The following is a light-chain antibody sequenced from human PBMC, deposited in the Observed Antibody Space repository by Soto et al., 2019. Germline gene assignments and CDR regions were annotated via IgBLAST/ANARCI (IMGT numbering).Light chain of an antibody. Sequence: QSVLTQRPSASGTHGQRVTISCSGSSSNIGSNTVNWYQQLPGTAPKLLIYSNNQRPSGVPDRFSGSKSGTSASLAISGLQSEDEADYYCAAWDDSLNGVVFGGGTKLTVL. CDR1: SSNIGSNT. V-gene: IGLV1-44*01. J-gene: IGLJ2*01. CDR3: AAWDDSLNGVV. CDR2: SNN.